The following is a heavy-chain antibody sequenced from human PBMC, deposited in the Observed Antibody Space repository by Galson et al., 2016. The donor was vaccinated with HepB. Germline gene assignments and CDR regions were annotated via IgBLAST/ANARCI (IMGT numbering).Heavy chain of an antibody. CDR2: IRGTGVTT. J-gene: IGHJ4*01. CDR1: GFTFSSHA. V-gene: IGHV3-23*01. Sequence: SLRLSCAASGFTFSSHAMNWVRQAPGKGLEWVSTIRGTGVTTHYADSVKGRFTISRDNSKNTLYLQMSSLRAEDTAMYYCAKATPYYDVLTGFFVYYSDYWGHGTLVPVSS. D-gene: IGHD3-9*01. CDR3: AKATPYYDVLTGFFVYYSDY.